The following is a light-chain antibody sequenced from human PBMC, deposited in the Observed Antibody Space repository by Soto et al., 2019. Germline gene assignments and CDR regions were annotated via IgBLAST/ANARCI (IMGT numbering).Light chain of an antibody. J-gene: IGKJ5*01. CDR3: QQRFNWPLT. V-gene: IGKV3-11*01. CDR2: DAS. Sequence: EIVLTQSPATLSLSPGERATLSCRASQTVGRSLAWYQQKPGQAPRLLISDASNRATGIPARFSGSGSGTDFTLTISSLESEDFGIYFCQQRFNWPLTFGQGTRLEIK. CDR1: QTVGRS.